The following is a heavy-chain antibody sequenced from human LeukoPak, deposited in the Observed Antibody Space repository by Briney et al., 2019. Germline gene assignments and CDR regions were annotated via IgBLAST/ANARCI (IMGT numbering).Heavy chain of an antibody. V-gene: IGHV3-11*05. CDR2: VMSGRGST. J-gene: IGHJ4*02. D-gene: IGHD3-16*01. Sequence: GGSLRLSCAASGLSVSDYSISWIRQSPGKGPEWISYVMSGRGSTNYADSVKGRFTISRDNAKNSVALQLDGLRADDTAVYFCTRERRGSYYAFESWGQGTLVTVSS. CDR1: GLSVSDYS. CDR3: TRERRGSYYAFES.